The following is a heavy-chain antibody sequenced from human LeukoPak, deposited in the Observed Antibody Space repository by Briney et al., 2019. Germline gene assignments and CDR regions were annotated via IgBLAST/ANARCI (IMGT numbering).Heavy chain of an antibody. CDR2: INAGNGNT. J-gene: IGHJ4*02. Sequence: ASVKVSCKASGYTFTSYAMHWVRQAPGQRLEWMGWINAGNGNTKYSQKFQGRVTITRGTSASTAYMELSSLRSEDTAVYYCARDYRWLQLGFDYWGQGTLVTVSS. CDR3: ARDYRWLQLGFDY. V-gene: IGHV1-3*01. CDR1: GYTFTSYA. D-gene: IGHD5-24*01.